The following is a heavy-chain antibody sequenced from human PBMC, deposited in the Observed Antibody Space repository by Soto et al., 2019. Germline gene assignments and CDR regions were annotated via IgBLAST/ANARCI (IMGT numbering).Heavy chain of an antibody. CDR3: ARSVTDDAFDI. V-gene: IGHV4-59*08. J-gene: IGHJ3*02. CDR1: GGSISSYY. CDR2: IYYSGST. Sequence: QVQLQESGPGLVKPSETLSLTCTVSGGSISSYYWSWIRQPPGKGLEWIGYIYYSGSTNYNPSLKSRVTISVDTSKNQFSLKLSSVTAADTPVYYCARSVTDDAFDIWGQGTMVTVSS.